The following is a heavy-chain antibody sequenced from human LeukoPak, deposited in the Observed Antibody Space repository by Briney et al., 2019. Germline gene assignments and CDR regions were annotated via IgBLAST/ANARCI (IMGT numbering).Heavy chain of an antibody. CDR1: GGSFSGYY. Sequence: SETLSLTCAVYGGSFSGYYWSWIRQPPGKGLEWIGEINHSGSTNYNPSLKSRVTISVDTSKNQFSLKLSSVTAADAAVYYCAIGVISRFDYWGQGTLVTVSS. CDR3: AIGVISRFDY. CDR2: INHSGST. J-gene: IGHJ4*02. V-gene: IGHV4-34*01. D-gene: IGHD3-16*02.